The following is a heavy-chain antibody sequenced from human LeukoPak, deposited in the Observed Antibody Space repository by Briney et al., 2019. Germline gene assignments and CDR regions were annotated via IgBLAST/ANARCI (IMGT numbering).Heavy chain of an antibody. CDR2: IRWNSGSI. V-gene: IGHV3-9*01. CDR3: AKASRIPLLWFGEASNGMVV. D-gene: IGHD3-10*01. J-gene: IGHJ6*02. CDR1: GFTFDDYA. Sequence: PGGSLRLSCAASGFTFDDYAMHWVRQAPGKGLEWVSGIRWNSGSIGYADSVKGRFTISRDNAKNSLYLQMNSLRAEDTALYYCAKASRIPLLWFGEASNGMVVWGQGTTVTVSS.